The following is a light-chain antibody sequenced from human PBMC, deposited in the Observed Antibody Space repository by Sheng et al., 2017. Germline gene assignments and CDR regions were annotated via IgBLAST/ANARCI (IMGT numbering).Light chain of an antibody. Sequence: QSMLTQPPSVSAAPGQKVTISCSGSSSNIGKNSVSWYQHLPGTAPKLLIFDNNRRPSGIPDRFSGSRSGTSATLDITGLQTGDEADYFCGTWDSSLTIVIFGGGTKLTVL. CDR3: GTWDSSLTIVI. CDR1: SSNIGKNS. V-gene: IGLV1-51*01. CDR2: DNN. J-gene: IGLJ2*01.